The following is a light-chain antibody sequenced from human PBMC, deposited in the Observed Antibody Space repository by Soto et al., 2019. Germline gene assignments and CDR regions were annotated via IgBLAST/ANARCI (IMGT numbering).Light chain of an antibody. J-gene: IGKJ1*01. CDR3: QHHSSAPPSLT. CDR1: QSVSSSY. V-gene: IGKV3-20*01. CDR2: YAS. Sequence: EIVLTQSPGTLSLSPGERATLFCRASQSVSSSYLAWYQQKPGQAPRLLIYYASSRATGTPDRFSGSGSGTDFTLTISRLEPEDFAVYYSQHHSSAPPSLTFGQGTTVEIK.